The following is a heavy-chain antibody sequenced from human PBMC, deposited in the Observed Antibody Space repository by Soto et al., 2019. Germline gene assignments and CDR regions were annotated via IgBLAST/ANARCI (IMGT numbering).Heavy chain of an antibody. V-gene: IGHV3-30*03. CDR3: ARPRYSSSSSSGKRNYYYYGMDV. Sequence: PGGSLRLSCAASGFTFSSYGMHWVRQAPGKGLEWVAVISYDGSNKYYADSVKGRFTISRDNSKNTLYLQLNSLRAEDTAVYYCARPRYSSSSSSGKRNYYYYGMDVWGQGTTVTVSS. CDR2: ISYDGSNK. J-gene: IGHJ6*02. CDR1: GFTFSSYG. D-gene: IGHD6-6*01.